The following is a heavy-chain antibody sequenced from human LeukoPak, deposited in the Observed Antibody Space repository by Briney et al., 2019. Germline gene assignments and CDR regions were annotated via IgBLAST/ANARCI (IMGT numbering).Heavy chain of an antibody. V-gene: IGHV4-38-2*02. J-gene: IGHJ4*02. Sequence: SETLSLTCTVSGYSISSGYYWGWIRQPPGKGLEWIGSIYHSGSTYYNPSLKSRVTISVDTSKNQFSLQLSSVTAADTAVYYCATSFTIFGVVPTAPSDYWGQGTLVTVSS. CDR1: GYSISSGYY. D-gene: IGHD3-3*01. CDR2: IYHSGST. CDR3: ATSFTIFGVVPTAPSDY.